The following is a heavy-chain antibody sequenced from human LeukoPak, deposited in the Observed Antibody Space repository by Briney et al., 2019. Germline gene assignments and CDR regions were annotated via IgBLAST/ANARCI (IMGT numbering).Heavy chain of an antibody. V-gene: IGHV3-23*01. CDR1: GFNFANHA. CDR3: VREDTPATAHY. D-gene: IGHD2-15*01. J-gene: IGHJ4*02. CDR2: ISGGGDIT. Sequence: SGGSLRLSCAASGFNFANHAMSWVRQTPGKGLEWVSAISGGGDITYYADSVTGRFTISRDNSKDTLFLQMHSLRPGDTAVYYCVREDTPATAHYWGQGTLVTISS.